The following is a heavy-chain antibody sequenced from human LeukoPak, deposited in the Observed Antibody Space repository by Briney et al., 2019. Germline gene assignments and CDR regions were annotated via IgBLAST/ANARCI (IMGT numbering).Heavy chain of an antibody. J-gene: IGHJ4*02. D-gene: IGHD1-1*01. CDR2: IYPYDSDT. CDR1: GYTFTDYW. Sequence: GESLKISCKGSGYTFTDYWIGWVRQMPGKGLEWMGFIYPYDSDTRYSPTSQGQVTISADTSINTAYLQWSSLKASDTAMYYCARRRTSTTSSDYWGQGTLVTVSS. V-gene: IGHV5-51*01. CDR3: ARRRTSTTSSDY.